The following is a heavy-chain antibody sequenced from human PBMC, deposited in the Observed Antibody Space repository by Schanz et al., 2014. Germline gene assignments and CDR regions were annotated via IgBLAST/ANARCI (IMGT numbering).Heavy chain of an antibody. Sequence: VLLLESGGRVERPGRSLRLSCAASGFTFSNHGMHWVRQSPGKGLEWVALIWYDGSNEYYADSVKGRFTISRDNPKKTLYLQMNSLRAEDTAVYYCARDHQWLARYYMDVWGKGTTVTVSS. CDR3: ARDHQWLARYYMDV. CDR2: IWYDGSNE. CDR1: GFTFSNHG. J-gene: IGHJ6*03. V-gene: IGHV3-33*01. D-gene: IGHD6-19*01.